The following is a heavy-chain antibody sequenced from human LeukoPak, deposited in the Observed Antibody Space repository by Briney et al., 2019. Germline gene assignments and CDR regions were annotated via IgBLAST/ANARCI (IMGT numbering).Heavy chain of an antibody. CDR2: IIPILGIA. V-gene: IGHV1-69*04. Sequence: SVRVSCKASGGTFSSYAISWVRQAPGQGLEWMGRIIPILGIANYAQKFQGRVTITADKSTSTAYMELSSLRSEDTAVYYCARGGGGGYYSGFNYWGQGTLVTVSS. J-gene: IGHJ4*02. CDR3: ARGGGGGYYSGFNY. CDR1: GGTFSSYA. D-gene: IGHD3-22*01.